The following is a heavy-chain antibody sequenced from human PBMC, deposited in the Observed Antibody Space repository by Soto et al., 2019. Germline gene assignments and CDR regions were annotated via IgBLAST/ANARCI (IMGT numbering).Heavy chain of an antibody. V-gene: IGHV3-73*02. CDR3: GYDFWSGYYTVGQTSGMDV. CDR2: IRDKVNKYAT. J-gene: IGHJ6*02. CDR1: GFTFSGSA. Sequence: EVQLVESGGGLVQPGGSLKLSCAASGFTFSGSAIHWVRQASGKGLEWVGRIRDKVNKYATAYAASVPGRFTISRDDSKNMAYLQMNSLKTDDTAVYYCGYDFWSGYYTVGQTSGMDVWGQGTKVTVSS. D-gene: IGHD3-3*01.